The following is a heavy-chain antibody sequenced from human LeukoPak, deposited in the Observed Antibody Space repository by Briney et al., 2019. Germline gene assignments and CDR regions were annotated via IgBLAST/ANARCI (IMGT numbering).Heavy chain of an antibody. CDR1: GGSISSGGYY. J-gene: IGHJ4*02. CDR2: IYHSGST. D-gene: IGHD6-13*01. Sequence: SETLSLTCTVSGGSISSGGYYWSWIRQHPGKGLEWIGYIYHSGSTYYNPSLKSRVTISVDRSKNQFSLKLSSVTAADTAVYYCARVDPAAGTFDYWGQGTLVTVSS. V-gene: IGHV4-31*03. CDR3: ARVDPAAGTFDY.